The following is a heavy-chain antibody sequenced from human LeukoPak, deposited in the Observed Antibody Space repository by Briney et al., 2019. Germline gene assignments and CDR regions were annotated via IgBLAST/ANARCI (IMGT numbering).Heavy chain of an antibody. CDR2: IYYSGST. D-gene: IGHD3-16*01. Sequence: SETLSLTCTVSGGSISSSSYYWGWIRQPPGKGLEWIGYIYYSGSTNYKPSLKSRVTISVDTSKNQFSLRLSSVTAADTAVYYCSRLLGGGFDIWGQGTMVTVSS. CDR1: GGSISSSSYY. CDR3: SRLLGGGFDI. J-gene: IGHJ3*02. V-gene: IGHV4-61*05.